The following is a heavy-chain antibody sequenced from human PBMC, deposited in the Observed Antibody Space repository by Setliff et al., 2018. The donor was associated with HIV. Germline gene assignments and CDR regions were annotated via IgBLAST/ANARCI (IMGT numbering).Heavy chain of an antibody. D-gene: IGHD3-3*01. CDR2: IYYTGRT. CDR1: GGSIDNYY. Sequence: KPSETLSLTCSVSGGSIDNYYWSWIRRSPGKGLEWIGHIYYTGRTNYNPSLQSRVNMSVDTSKNQLSLNLTSVTAADTAIYYCVRHLLDYNFWSGYSTQNCFDYWCHGALVTVSS. V-gene: IGHV4-59*08. J-gene: IGHJ4*01. CDR3: VRHLLDYNFWSGYSTQNCFDY.